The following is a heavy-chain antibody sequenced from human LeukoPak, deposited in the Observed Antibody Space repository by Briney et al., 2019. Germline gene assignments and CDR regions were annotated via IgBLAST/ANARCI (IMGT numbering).Heavy chain of an antibody. CDR3: AIHPVPNYYYDSSGSLDY. CDR1: GYTFTSYG. CDR2: INPSGGST. J-gene: IGHJ4*02. D-gene: IGHD3-22*01. V-gene: IGHV1-46*01. Sequence: ASVKVSCKASGYTFTSYGISWVRQAPGQGLEWMGIINPSGGSTSYAQKFQGRVTMTRDTSTSTVYMELSSLRSEDTAVYYCAIHPVPNYYYDSSGSLDYWGQGTLVTVSS.